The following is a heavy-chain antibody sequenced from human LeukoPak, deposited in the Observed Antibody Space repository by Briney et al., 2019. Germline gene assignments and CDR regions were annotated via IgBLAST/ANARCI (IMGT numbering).Heavy chain of an antibody. V-gene: IGHV3-9*01. Sequence: RSLRLSCAASGFTFDDYAMHWVRQAPGKGLEWVSGISWNSGSIGYADSVKGRFTISRDNAKNSLYLQMNSLRAEDTALYYCAKDGRWQLSADYFDYWGQGTLVTVSS. CDR1: GFTFDDYA. J-gene: IGHJ4*02. D-gene: IGHD2-15*01. CDR2: ISWNSGSI. CDR3: AKDGRWQLSADYFDY.